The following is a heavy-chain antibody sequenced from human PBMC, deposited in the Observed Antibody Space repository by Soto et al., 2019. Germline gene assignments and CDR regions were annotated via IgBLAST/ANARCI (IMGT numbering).Heavy chain of an antibody. D-gene: IGHD2-8*01. Sequence: EVQLVESGGGLVQPGGSLRLSCAASGFTFSSYWMTWVRQAPGKGLEWVANINLDGSEKYFVDSVKGRFTISRDNAKTALYLERNRLRAEDTAVYYCAGAQWGSTNLEYWGQGTVVTVSS. CDR2: INLDGSEK. CDR3: AGAQWGSTNLEY. J-gene: IGHJ4*02. CDR1: GFTFSSYW. V-gene: IGHV3-7*01.